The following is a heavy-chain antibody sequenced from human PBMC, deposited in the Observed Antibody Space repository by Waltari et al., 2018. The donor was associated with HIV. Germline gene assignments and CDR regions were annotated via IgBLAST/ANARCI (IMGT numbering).Heavy chain of an antibody. D-gene: IGHD3-10*01. Sequence: EVQLVQSGGDLLKPVGSLRLSCAASGFSVSSYWLHWVRQTPGKVLVWVSRINIDGSRIDYADSVRGRFTISRDSAKNTLSLQMNSLTEEDTAVYYCSRDTFGEYDYWGQGTLVTVSS. CDR1: GFSVSSYW. CDR3: SRDTFGEYDY. J-gene: IGHJ4*02. V-gene: IGHV3-74*01. CDR2: INIDGSRI.